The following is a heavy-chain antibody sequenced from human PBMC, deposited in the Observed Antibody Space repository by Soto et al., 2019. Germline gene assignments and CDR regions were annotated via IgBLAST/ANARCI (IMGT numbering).Heavy chain of an antibody. Sequence: PGGSLRLSCAASGFTFSSYGMHWVRQAPGKGLEWVAVIWYDGSNKYYADSVKGRFTISRDNSKNTLYLQMNSLRAEDTAVYYCAKVCFGELLDAFDIWGQGTMVTVS. CDR3: AKVCFGELLDAFDI. D-gene: IGHD3-10*01. CDR1: GFTFSSYG. CDR2: IWYDGSNK. J-gene: IGHJ3*02. V-gene: IGHV3-33*06.